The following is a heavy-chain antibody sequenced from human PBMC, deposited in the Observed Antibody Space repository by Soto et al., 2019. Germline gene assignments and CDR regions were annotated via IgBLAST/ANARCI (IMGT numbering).Heavy chain of an antibody. V-gene: IGHV1-3*01. Sequence: XSVKVSFKASGYPFTIYAIHWVRQAPGQSLEWMGWINPGNGDTKYSQIFQGRVTITWDTSARTAYMDLSSLISEDTADYYCARDSSSSRSFDYWGQGARVTVSS. CDR1: GYPFTIYA. CDR2: INPGNGDT. J-gene: IGHJ4*02. CDR3: ARDSSSSRSFDY. D-gene: IGHD6-6*01.